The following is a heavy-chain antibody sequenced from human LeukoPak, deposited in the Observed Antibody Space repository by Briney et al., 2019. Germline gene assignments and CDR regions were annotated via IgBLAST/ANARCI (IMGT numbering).Heavy chain of an antibody. Sequence: SETLSLTCTVSGYSISSGYYWGWIRQPPGKGLEWIGSIYHSGSTYYNPSLKSRVTISVDTSKNQFSLKLSSVTAADTAVYYCARDPPRYCSSTSCSDYWGQGTLVTVS. V-gene: IGHV4-38-2*02. CDR2: IYHSGST. CDR1: GYSISSGYY. CDR3: ARDPPRYCSSTSCSDY. D-gene: IGHD2-2*01. J-gene: IGHJ4*02.